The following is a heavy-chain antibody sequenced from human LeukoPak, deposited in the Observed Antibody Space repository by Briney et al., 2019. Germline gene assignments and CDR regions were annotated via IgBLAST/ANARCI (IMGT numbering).Heavy chain of an antibody. Sequence: ASVKVSCKASGYTLSDYDIHWVRQAPGQGRKYMGWINPNSLIPGYARKFRGRVTLTMDTSIRTAYMELSGLTYDDTAIYYCARVKPVPTVSFDPWGQGTLVTVSS. J-gene: IGHJ5*02. V-gene: IGHV1-8*01. CDR2: INPNSLIP. CDR1: GYTLSDYD. D-gene: IGHD4-17*01. CDR3: ARVKPVPTVSFDP.